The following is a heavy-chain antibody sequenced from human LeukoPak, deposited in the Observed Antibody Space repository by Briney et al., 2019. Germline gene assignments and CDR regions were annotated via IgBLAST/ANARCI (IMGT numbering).Heavy chain of an antibody. J-gene: IGHJ3*02. V-gene: IGHV4-59*13. CDR3: SATRGI. CDR2: IFNGGTT. CDR1: GGSISSSY. D-gene: IGHD6-6*01. Sequence: AESLSLTCTVSGGSISSSYWSWVRQPPGKGLEWMAYIFNGGTTNYNPSLKSRFSISADTSKNQFYLKLTSVTAAATAVYYCSATRGIWGQGTMVTVPS.